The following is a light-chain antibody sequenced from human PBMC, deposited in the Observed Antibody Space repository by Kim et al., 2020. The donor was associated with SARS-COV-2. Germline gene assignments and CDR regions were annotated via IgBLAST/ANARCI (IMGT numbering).Light chain of an antibody. CDR3: QQYNNFPIA. Sequence: DIQMTQSPSTLSASVGDRVTITCRASQSFSSWLAWYQQKPGKVPKLLIYKTSILESGVPSRFSDSGSGTEFTLTISSLQPDDFATYYCQQYNNFPIAFGHGTRLEIK. CDR2: KTS. CDR1: QSFSSW. V-gene: IGKV1-5*03. J-gene: IGKJ5*01.